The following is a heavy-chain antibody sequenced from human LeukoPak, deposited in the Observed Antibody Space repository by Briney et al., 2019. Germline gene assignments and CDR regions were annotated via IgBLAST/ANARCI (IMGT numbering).Heavy chain of an antibody. Sequence: GESLQISWKGSGYSFTSYWIGWVRQLPGKGLEWMGIIYPGDSDTKYRPSFQGQVTISADKSISTAYLQWSSLKASDTAMYYCARHPGYSSSAADYWGQGTLGTVSS. CDR2: IYPGDSDT. CDR1: GYSFTSYW. J-gene: IGHJ4*02. D-gene: IGHD6-13*01. V-gene: IGHV5-51*01. CDR3: ARHPGYSSSAADY.